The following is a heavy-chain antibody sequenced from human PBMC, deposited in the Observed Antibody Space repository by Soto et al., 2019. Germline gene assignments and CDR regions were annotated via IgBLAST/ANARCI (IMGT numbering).Heavy chain of an antibody. CDR1: GFTVNSNY. D-gene: IGHD2-21*02. CDR2: IHSGSST. Sequence: EVQVVESGGGLVQPGGSLRLSCAASGFTVNSNYMSWVRQAPGKGLEWVSVIHSGSSTYYADSVKGRFTISRDHSKNALFLQMNSLRAEDTAVYYCARKYCGGDCYLAFDIWGQGTLVTVSS. J-gene: IGHJ3*02. CDR3: ARKYCGGDCYLAFDI. V-gene: IGHV3-53*01.